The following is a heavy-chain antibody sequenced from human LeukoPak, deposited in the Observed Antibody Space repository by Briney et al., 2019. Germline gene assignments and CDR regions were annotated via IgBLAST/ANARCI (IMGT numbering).Heavy chain of an antibody. D-gene: IGHD6-19*01. CDR2: VYYGGST. J-gene: IGHJ1*01. Sequence: SEILSLTCTVSGGPISSPNHFWGWVRQPPGKGLQWIGSVYYGGSTYSNPSLKSRVTMSADTSKNQFSLTLSSVTAADTAVYYCARVVAGTKDFQHWGQGTLVTVSS. CDR1: GGPISSPNHF. CDR3: ARVVAGTKDFQH. V-gene: IGHV4-39*01.